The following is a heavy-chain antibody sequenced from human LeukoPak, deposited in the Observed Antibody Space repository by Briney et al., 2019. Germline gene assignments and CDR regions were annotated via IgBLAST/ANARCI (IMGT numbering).Heavy chain of an antibody. V-gene: IGHV3-23*01. CDR1: GFTFSSYS. Sequence: GGSLRLSCAASGFTFSSYSMNWVRQAPGKGLEWVSAISGSGGSTYYADSVKGRFTISRDNSKNTLYLQMNSLRAEDTAVYYCARVSGLPAFDIWGQGTMVTVSS. CDR3: ARVSGLPAFDI. CDR2: ISGSGGST. J-gene: IGHJ3*02. D-gene: IGHD2-15*01.